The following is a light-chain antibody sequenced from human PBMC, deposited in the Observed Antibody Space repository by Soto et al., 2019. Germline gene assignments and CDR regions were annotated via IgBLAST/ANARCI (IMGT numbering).Light chain of an antibody. CDR1: QSLLHSDGHNY. CDR2: LAS. CDR3: MQALQSPPT. J-gene: IGKJ4*01. V-gene: IGKV2-28*01. Sequence: EIVVTQSPFSLPVNTGEPASISCRSSQSLLHSDGHNYLDWYLQKPGQSPQLLIYLASNRASGVPDRFRRSGSGTAYKLNISRVEAEDVGVSFCMQALQSPPTFGGGTKVEIK.